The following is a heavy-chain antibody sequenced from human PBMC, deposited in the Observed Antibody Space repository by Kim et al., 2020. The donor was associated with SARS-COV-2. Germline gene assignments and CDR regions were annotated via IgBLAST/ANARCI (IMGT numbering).Heavy chain of an antibody. V-gene: IGHV6-1*01. CDR3: VKGRGGAYDY. CDR2: WNN. J-gene: IGHJ4*02. D-gene: IGHD1-26*01. Sequence: WNNDYAVSVKSRVNINPDTSSDQFSLQLNSVTPEDTAMYYCVKGRGGAYDYWGQGTLVTVSS.